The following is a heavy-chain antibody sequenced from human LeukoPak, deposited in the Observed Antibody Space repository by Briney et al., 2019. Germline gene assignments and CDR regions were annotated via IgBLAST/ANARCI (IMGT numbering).Heavy chain of an antibody. CDR2: ISSNGGST. D-gene: IGHD6-19*01. CDR1: GFTFSGYA. V-gene: IGHV3-64*01. Sequence: PGGSLRLSCAASGFTFSGYAMHWVRQAPGKGLEYVSAISSNGGSTYYANSVKGRFTISRDNSKNTLYLQMGSLRAEDMAVYYCARVSRPSQWLVRGPFDYWGQGTLVTVSS. CDR3: ARVSRPSQWLVRGPFDY. J-gene: IGHJ4*02.